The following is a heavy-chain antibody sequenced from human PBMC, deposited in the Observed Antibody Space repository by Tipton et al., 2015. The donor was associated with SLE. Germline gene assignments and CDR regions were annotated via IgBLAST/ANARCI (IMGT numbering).Heavy chain of an antibody. V-gene: IGHV4-4*02. CDR2: IYHTGST. D-gene: IGHD3/OR15-3a*01. CDR3: ARAPGLDRDYYYYYYMDV. J-gene: IGHJ6*03. Sequence: TLSLTCDVSGDSISSLYWWSWVRQSPGKGLEWIADIYHTGSTNYNPSLESRVTISVDTSKNQLSLKLRSVTAADTAVYYCARAPGLDRDYYYYYYMDVWGKGTTVTVSS. CDR1: GDSISSLYW.